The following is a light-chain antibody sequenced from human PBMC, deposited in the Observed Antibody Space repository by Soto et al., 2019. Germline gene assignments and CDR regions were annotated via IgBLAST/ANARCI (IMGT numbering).Light chain of an antibody. Sequence: QSALTQPASVSGSPGQSITISCTGTSSDVGGYNYVSWYQQHPGKAPKLMIYDVSNRHSGVSNRFSGSKSGNTASLTISGVQAEDEADYYCSSHTSSSTLVFGGGTKLTVL. CDR3: SSHTSSSTLV. CDR2: DVS. CDR1: SSDVGGYNY. V-gene: IGLV2-14*01. J-gene: IGLJ2*01.